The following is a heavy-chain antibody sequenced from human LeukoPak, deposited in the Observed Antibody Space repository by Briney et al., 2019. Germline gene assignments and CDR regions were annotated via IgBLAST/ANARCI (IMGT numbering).Heavy chain of an antibody. J-gene: IGHJ2*01. V-gene: IGHV4-34*01. CDR3: ARMAWLVRWYFDL. D-gene: IGHD6-19*01. CDR2: INHSGST. CDR1: GVSFSGYY. Sequence: SETLSLTCAVYGVSFSGYYWSWIRQPPGKGLEWIGEINHSGSTNYNPSLKSRVTISVDTSKNQFSLKLSSVTAADTAVYYCARMAWLVRWYFDLWGRGTLVTVSS.